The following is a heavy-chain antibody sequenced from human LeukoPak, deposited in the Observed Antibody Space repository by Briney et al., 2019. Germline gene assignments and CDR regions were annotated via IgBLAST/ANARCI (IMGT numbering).Heavy chain of an antibody. J-gene: IGHJ5*02. Sequence: GRSLRLSCAASGFTFDDYAMHWVRQPPGKGPEWVSSISWNSGSTTYADSVKGRFTISRDNAKNALYLQMNSLRAEDTALYYCAKDKGGGLESVWFDPWGQGTLVTVSS. D-gene: IGHD3-16*01. V-gene: IGHV3-9*01. CDR3: AKDKGGGLESVWFDP. CDR2: ISWNSGST. CDR1: GFTFDDYA.